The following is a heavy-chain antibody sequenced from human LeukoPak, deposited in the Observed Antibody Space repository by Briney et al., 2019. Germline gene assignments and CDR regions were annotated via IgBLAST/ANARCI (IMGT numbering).Heavy chain of an antibody. Sequence: SETLSPTCAVYGGSFSGYYWSWIRQPPGKGLEWIGEINHSGSTNYNPSLKSRVTISEDTSKNQFSLKLSSVTAADTAVYYCARVGCSSTSCYNWFDPWGQGTLVTVSS. CDR2: INHSGST. CDR1: GGSFSGYY. V-gene: IGHV4-34*01. D-gene: IGHD2-2*01. J-gene: IGHJ5*02. CDR3: ARVGCSSTSCYNWFDP.